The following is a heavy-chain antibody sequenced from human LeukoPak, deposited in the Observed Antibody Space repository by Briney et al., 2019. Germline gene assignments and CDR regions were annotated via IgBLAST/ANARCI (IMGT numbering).Heavy chain of an antibody. CDR1: GYTFITHG. CDR2: ISAYNGNT. J-gene: IGHJ4*02. CDR3: ARGRLRYLDWTRAYSDY. D-gene: IGHD3-9*01. Sequence: GASVKVSCKASGYTFITHGLTWVRQAPGQGPEWMGWISAYNGNTIYAQTLQDRLTMTTDTSTSTAYMELRSLRSDDTAVYYCARGRLRYLDWTRAYSDYWGQGTLVTVSS. V-gene: IGHV1-18*01.